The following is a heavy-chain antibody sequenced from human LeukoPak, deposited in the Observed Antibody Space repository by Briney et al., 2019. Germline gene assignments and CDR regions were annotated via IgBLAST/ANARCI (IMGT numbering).Heavy chain of an antibody. V-gene: IGHV3-21*01. CDR3: ARGGTAMAKIFDY. Sequence: GGSLRHSCAASGFTFSSYSMNWVRQAPGKGLEWVSSISSSSSYIYYADSVKGRFTISRDNAKNSLYLQMNSLRAEDTAVYYCARGGTAMAKIFDYWGQGTLVTVSS. CDR2: ISSSSSYI. CDR1: GFTFSSYS. D-gene: IGHD5-18*01. J-gene: IGHJ4*02.